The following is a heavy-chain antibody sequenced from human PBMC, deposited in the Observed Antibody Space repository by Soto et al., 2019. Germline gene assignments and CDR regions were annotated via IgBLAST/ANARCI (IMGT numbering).Heavy chain of an antibody. J-gene: IGHJ5*02. CDR1: GFSLSTSGVG. Sequence: QITLKESGPTLVKPTQTLTLTCTFSGFSLSTSGVGVGWIRQPPGKALEWLALIYWDDDKRYSPSLKSRLTITKDTSKNQVVLTMTNMDPVDTATYYCARPHGSGSLNWFDPWGQGTLVTDSS. CDR2: IYWDDDK. V-gene: IGHV2-5*02. CDR3: ARPHGSGSLNWFDP. D-gene: IGHD3-10*01.